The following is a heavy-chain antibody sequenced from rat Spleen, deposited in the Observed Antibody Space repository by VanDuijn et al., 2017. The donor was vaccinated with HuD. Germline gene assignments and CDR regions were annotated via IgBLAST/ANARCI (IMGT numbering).Heavy chain of an antibody. CDR2: ISSDGRRN. Sequence: EVQLVESGGGLVQPGRSMKISCAASGFTFSNYYMAWVRQAPTRGLEWVATISSDGRRNYYRDSVKGRFTISRDNAKNSLYLQMDSLRSADTATYYCVKDRDGGYAMDAWGQGVMVTVSS. V-gene: IGHV5-25*01. J-gene: IGHJ2*01. D-gene: IGHD1-11*01. CDR3: VKDRDGGYAMDA. CDR1: GFTFSNYY.